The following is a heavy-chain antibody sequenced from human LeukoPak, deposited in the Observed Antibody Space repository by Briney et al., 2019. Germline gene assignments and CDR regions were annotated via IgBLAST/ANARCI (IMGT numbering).Heavy chain of an antibody. V-gene: IGHV3-73*01. D-gene: IGHD3-22*01. J-gene: IGHJ4*02. Sequence: PAGSLRLSCATSGFTFSGSSLHWVRQASGKGREGVGRIRIKAQNYATTYSASLKGRFTISRDDSRNTAYLQLNSLKSEDTAMYYCSVNGYYDRNDYFYFDYWGQGVQVTVSS. CDR1: GFTFSGSS. CDR2: IRIKAQNYAT. CDR3: SVNGYYDRNDYFYFDY.